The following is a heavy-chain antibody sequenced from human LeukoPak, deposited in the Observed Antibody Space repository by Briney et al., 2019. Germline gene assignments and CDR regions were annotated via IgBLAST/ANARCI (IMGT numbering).Heavy chain of an antibody. J-gene: IGHJ4*02. CDR3: ARDRRGPYYFDY. D-gene: IGHD3-10*01. V-gene: IGHV1-69*05. CDR1: GGTFSSYA. CDR2: IIPIFGTA. Sequence: GASVKVSCKASGGTFSSYAISWVRQAPGQGLEWMGGIIPIFGTANYAQKFQGRVTITTDESTSTAYMELSSLRSEDTAVYYCARDRRGPYYFDYWGQGTLVTVSS.